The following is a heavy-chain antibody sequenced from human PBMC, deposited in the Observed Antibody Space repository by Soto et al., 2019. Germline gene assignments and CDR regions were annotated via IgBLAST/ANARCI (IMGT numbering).Heavy chain of an antibody. CDR2: IYHSGST. D-gene: IGHD2-2*02. V-gene: IGHV4-4*02. J-gene: IGHJ4*02. Sequence: LSLTCAVSGGSISSSNWWSWVRQPPGKGLEWIGEIYHSGSTNYNPSLKSRVTISVDKSKNQFSLKLSSVTAADTAVYYCAVGYCSSTSCYTRHFDYWGQGTLVTVSS. CDR3: AVGYCSSTSCYTRHFDY. CDR1: GGSISSSNW.